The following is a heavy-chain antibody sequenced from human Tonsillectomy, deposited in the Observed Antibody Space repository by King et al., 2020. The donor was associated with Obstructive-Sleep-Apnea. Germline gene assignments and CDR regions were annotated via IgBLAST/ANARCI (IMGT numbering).Heavy chain of an antibody. V-gene: IGHV4-59*01. CDR2: VYYNGSS. CDR3: ISASLHGDPKQ. CDR1: GGSMNSYY. J-gene: IGHJ4*01. D-gene: IGHD2-21*02. Sequence: VQLQESGPGLVKPSETLSLTCTVSGGSMNSYYWGWIRQPPGQRLEWIGCVYYNGSSNYHPSIKSRVTISVDRSKNQFSLRLTSVTAADTAKYYCISASLHGDPKQWGQGALVAVSS.